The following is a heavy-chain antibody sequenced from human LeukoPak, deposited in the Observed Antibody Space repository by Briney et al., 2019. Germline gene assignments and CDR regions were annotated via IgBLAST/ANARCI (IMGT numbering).Heavy chain of an antibody. CDR1: GFTFSSYS. D-gene: IGHD2-8*01. CDR2: ISSSSSYI. CDR3: ARAETNIVLMVYANWFDP. V-gene: IGHV3-21*01. Sequence: GGSLRLSCAASGFTFSSYSMNWVRQAPGKGLEWVSSISSSSSYIYYADSVKGRFTISRDNAKNSLYLQMNSLRAEDTAVYYCARAETNIVLMVYANWFDPWGQGTLVTVSS. J-gene: IGHJ5*02.